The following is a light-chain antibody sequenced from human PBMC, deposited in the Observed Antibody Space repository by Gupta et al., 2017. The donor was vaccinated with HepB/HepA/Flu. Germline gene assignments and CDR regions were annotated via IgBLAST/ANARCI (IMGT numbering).Light chain of an antibody. Sequence: IVLTQSPAILSLSPGERAALSCRASQSVSSYLAWYQQKAGQAPRLLIYDASNRATGLPARFSGSGSGTDFTLTISSLEPEDFGIYFCLQRSKWPLTFGGGTKLEIK. CDR3: LQRSKWPLT. CDR1: QSVSSY. J-gene: IGKJ4*01. CDR2: DAS. V-gene: IGKV3-11*01.